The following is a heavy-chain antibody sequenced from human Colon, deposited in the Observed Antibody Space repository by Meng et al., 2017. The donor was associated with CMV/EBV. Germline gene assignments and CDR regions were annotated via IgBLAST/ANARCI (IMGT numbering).Heavy chain of an antibody. J-gene: IGHJ4*02. CDR1: GFTFSGYA. V-gene: IGHV3-48*04. Sequence: GGSLRLSCAASGFTFSGYAMNWVRQAPGKGLEWVSYVGSGTDLIYYADSVKGRFTISRDDAKNSLYLEMHNLIAEDTAVYYCARSPPAGFDYWGQDALVTVSS. CDR2: VGSGTDLI. CDR3: ARSPPAGFDY.